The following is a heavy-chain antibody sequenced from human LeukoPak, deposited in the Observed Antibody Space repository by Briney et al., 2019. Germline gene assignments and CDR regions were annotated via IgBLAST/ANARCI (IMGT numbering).Heavy chain of an antibody. CDR1: GYTFTSYG. Sequence: ASVKVSCKASGYTFTSYGISWVRQAPGQGLEWMGWISAYNGHTNYAQKLQGRVTMTTDTSTSTAYMELRSLRSDDTAVYYCARDSALVGVVAANPFDYWGQGTLVTVSS. J-gene: IGHJ4*02. CDR2: ISAYNGHT. CDR3: ARDSALVGVVAANPFDY. D-gene: IGHD2-15*01. V-gene: IGHV1-18*01.